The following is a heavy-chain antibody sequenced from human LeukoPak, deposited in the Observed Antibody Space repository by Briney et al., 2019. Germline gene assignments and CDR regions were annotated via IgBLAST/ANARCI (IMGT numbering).Heavy chain of an antibody. J-gene: IGHJ5*02. CDR3: ARGQIPVRWELLRPGWFDP. Sequence: PGGSLRLSCAASGFTLSSFEMNWVRQAPGKGLEWVSYISSSGSTIYYADSVKGRFTISRDNAKNSLYLQMNSLRAEDTAVYYCARGQIPVRWELLRPGWFDPWGQGTLVTVSS. CDR1: GFTLSSFE. CDR2: ISSSGSTI. V-gene: IGHV3-48*03. D-gene: IGHD1-26*01.